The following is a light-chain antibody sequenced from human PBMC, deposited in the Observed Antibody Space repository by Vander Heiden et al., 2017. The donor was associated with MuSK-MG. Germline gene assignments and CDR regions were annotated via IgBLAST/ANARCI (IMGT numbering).Light chain of an antibody. CDR1: QDISNY. V-gene: IGKV1-33*01. J-gene: IGKJ3*01. Sequence: DLQMTQSPSSLSASVGDRVTITCQASQDISNYLNWYQQKPWKAPKLLIYDASNLETGVPSRFSGSGSGTDFTFTISSLQPEDIATYYCQQYDNLPLTFGPGTKVDIK. CDR3: QQYDNLPLT. CDR2: DAS.